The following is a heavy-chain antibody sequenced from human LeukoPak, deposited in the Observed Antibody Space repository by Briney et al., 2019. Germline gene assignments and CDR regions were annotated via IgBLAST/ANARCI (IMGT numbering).Heavy chain of an antibody. Sequence: QAGGSLRLSRAASGFTFSSYAMSWVRQAPGKGLEWVAVISYDGSNKYYADSVKGRFTISRDNSKNTLYLQMNSLRAEDTAVYYCARLYSSSYYYYGMDVWGQGTTVTVSS. CDR2: ISYDGSNK. J-gene: IGHJ6*02. V-gene: IGHV3-30-3*01. D-gene: IGHD6-13*01. CDR3: ARLYSSSYYYYGMDV. CDR1: GFTFSSYA.